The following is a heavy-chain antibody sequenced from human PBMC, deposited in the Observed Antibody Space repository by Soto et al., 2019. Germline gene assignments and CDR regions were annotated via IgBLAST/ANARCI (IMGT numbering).Heavy chain of an antibody. V-gene: IGHV3-21*01. CDR3: ARDPTWDYDFWSGTFDY. D-gene: IGHD3-3*01. Sequence: GGSLRLSCAASGFTFSSYSMNWVRQAPGKGLEWVSSISSSSSYIYYADSVKGRFTISRDNAKNSLYLQMNSLRAEDTAVYYCARDPTWDYDFWSGTFDYWGQGTLVTVSS. CDR1: GFTFSSYS. CDR2: ISSSSSYI. J-gene: IGHJ4*02.